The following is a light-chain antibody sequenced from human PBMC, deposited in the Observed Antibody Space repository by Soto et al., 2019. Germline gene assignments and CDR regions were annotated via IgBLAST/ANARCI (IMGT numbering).Light chain of an antibody. V-gene: IGKV3-15*01. Sequence: IVLTQSPGTLSLSAGERAALTCRASKGVYRNLAWYQQKPGQAPRLRIDSASTGATGVPARFSASGSGTEFTLTSSSLQSEDFAVYDCQQYNNWPLTFGGGTKVDIK. CDR3: QQYNNWPLT. CDR1: KGVYRN. CDR2: SAS. J-gene: IGKJ4*01.